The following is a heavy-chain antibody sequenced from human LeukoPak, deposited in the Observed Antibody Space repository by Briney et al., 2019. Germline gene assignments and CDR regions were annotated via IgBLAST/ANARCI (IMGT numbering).Heavy chain of an antibody. V-gene: IGHV4-30-2*01. Sequence: PSQTLSLTCTVSGGSISSSGYYWSWIRQPPGKGLEWIGYIYHSGSTYYNPSLKSRVTISVDRSKNQFSLKLSSVTAADTAVYYCARGMSRFDYRGQGTLVTVSS. J-gene: IGHJ4*02. CDR1: GGSISSSGYY. CDR3: ARGMSRFDY. CDR2: IYHSGST.